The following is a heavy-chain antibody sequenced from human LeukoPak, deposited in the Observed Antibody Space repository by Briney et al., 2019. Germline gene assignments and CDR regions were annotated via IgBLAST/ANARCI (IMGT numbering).Heavy chain of an antibody. J-gene: IGHJ4*02. D-gene: IGHD1-1*01. CDR3: MGGTTEF. Sequence: GGSLRLSCEGSGFIFSDSAIHWVRQASGKGLEWVGRIRGKTKNYATAYGASLKGRFTISRDDSENTAYLQMSCLKTDDTAVYYCMGGTTEFWGQGTLVTVSS. CDR2: IRGKTKNYAT. V-gene: IGHV3-73*01. CDR1: GFIFSDSA.